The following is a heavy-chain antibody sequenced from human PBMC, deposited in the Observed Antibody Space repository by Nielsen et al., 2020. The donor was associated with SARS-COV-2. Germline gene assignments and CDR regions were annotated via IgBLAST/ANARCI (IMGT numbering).Heavy chain of an antibody. CDR2: IYYSGST. Sequence: SETLSLTCTVSGGSISSYYWSWIRQPPGKGLEWIGYIYYSGSTNYNPSLKSRVTISVDTSKNQFSLKLSSVTAADTAVYYCARVSSSSWYIYYWGQGTLVTVSS. V-gene: IGHV4-59*13. CDR3: ARVSSSSWYIYY. J-gene: IGHJ4*02. CDR1: GGSISSYY. D-gene: IGHD6-13*01.